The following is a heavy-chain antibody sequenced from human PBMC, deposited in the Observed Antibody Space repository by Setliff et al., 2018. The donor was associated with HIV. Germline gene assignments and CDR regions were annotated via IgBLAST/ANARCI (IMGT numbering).Heavy chain of an antibody. J-gene: IGHJ6*02. CDR1: GYSFTFYG. Sequence: SVKVSCKASGYSFTFYGLNWVRQAPEQGLEWMGWIIPIFGTPNYAPKFQGRVTIIADKSTSTAYMELSSLGSEDTAVYYCARSRQEVVYFYYYMDFWGQGTTVTVSS. CDR3: ARSRQEVVYFYYYMDF. CDR2: IIPIFGTP. V-gene: IGHV1-69*06.